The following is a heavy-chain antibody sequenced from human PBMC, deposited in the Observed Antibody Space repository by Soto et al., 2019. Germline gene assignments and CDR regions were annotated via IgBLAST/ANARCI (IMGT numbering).Heavy chain of an antibody. J-gene: IGHJ4*02. CDR1: GFTFSSYG. CDR2: ISYDGSNK. V-gene: IGHV3-30*03. Sequence: GGSLRLSCAASGFTFSSYGMHWVRQAPGKGLEWVAVISYDGSNKYYADSMKGRFTVSRDNSKSTLYLHMSSLRGEDTAVYYCARTTAVAGTPEFDYWGQGTLVTVSS. D-gene: IGHD6-19*01. CDR3: ARTTAVAGTPEFDY.